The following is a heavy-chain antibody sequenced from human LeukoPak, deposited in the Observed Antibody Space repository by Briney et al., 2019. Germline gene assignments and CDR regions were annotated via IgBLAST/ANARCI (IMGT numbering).Heavy chain of an antibody. CDR1: GFTFSSYA. D-gene: IGHD3-22*01. J-gene: IGHJ1*01. V-gene: IGHV3-23*01. Sequence: QTGGSLRLSCAASGFTFSSYAMNWVRQAPGKGLEWVSSLSASGGNTYYADSVKGRFTISRDNSKNTLYLQMNSLRAEDTAVYYCAKTPYYDSSGYSSFEYFQHWGQGTLVTVSS. CDR3: AKTPYYDSSGYSSFEYFQH. CDR2: LSASGGNT.